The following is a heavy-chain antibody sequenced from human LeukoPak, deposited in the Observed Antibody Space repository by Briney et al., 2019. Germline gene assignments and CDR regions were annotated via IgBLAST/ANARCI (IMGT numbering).Heavy chain of an antibody. D-gene: IGHD2-2*01. V-gene: IGHV3-30*01. CDR2: TSYDGSNK. CDR1: GFTFSSYA. CDR3: ARDPSYCSSTSCYSHYFDY. J-gene: IGHJ4*02. Sequence: GGSLRLSCAASGFTFSSYAMHWVRQAPGKGLEWVAVTSYDGSNKYYADSVKGRFTISRDNSKNTLYLQMNSLRAEDTAVYYCARDPSYCSSTSCYSHYFDYWGQGTLVTVSS.